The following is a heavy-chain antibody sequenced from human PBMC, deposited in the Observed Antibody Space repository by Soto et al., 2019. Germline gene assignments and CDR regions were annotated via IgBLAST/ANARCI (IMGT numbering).Heavy chain of an antibody. V-gene: IGHV1-2*04. CDR1: GYTFTGYY. J-gene: IGHJ4*02. CDR2: INPNSGGT. Sequence: GASVKVSCKASGYTFTGYYMHWVRQAPGQGLEWMGWINPNSGGTNYAQKFQGWVTMTRDTSISTAYMELSRLRSDDTAVYYCARERGYSGYDLSYWGQGTLVTAPQ. D-gene: IGHD5-12*01. CDR3: ARERGYSGYDLSY.